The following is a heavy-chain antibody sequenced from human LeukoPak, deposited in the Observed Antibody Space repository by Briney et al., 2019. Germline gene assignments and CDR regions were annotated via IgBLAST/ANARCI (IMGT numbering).Heavy chain of an antibody. CDR3: ASQLTGDRTLDY. V-gene: IGHV4-34*01. J-gene: IGHJ4*02. Sequence: PSETLSLTCTVSGGSTSSYYWSWIRQPPGKGLEWIGEINHSGSTNYNPSLKSRVTISVDTSKNQFSLKLSSVTAADTAVYYCASQLTGDRTLDYWGQGTLVTVSS. D-gene: IGHD7-27*01. CDR2: INHSGST. CDR1: GGSTSSYY.